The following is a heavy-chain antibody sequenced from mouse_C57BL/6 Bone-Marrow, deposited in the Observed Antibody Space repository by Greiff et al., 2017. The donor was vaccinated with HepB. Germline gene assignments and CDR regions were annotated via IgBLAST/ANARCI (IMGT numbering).Heavy chain of an antibody. CDR1: GYTFTGYW. Sequence: QVQLQQPGAELMKPGASVKLSCKATGYTFTGYWIEWVKQRPGHGLEWIGEILPGSGSTNYNEKFKGKATFTADTSSNTAYMQLSSLTTEDSAIYYCAREGDYYGSSPSYYFDYWGQGTTLTVSS. J-gene: IGHJ2*01. V-gene: IGHV1-9*01. D-gene: IGHD1-1*01. CDR3: AREGDYYGSSPSYYFDY. CDR2: ILPGSGST.